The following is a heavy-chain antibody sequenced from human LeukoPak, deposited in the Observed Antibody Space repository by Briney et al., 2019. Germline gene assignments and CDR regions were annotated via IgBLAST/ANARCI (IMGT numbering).Heavy chain of an antibody. D-gene: IGHD1-1*01. CDR3: AKEDNLNFDY. Sequence: GGSLRLSCAASGFTFSSYGMHWVRQAPGKGLEWVAVISYDGSNKYYADTVKGRFTISRDNSKNTLYLQMNSLRAEDTAVYYCAKEDNLNFDYWGQGTLVTVSS. CDR2: ISYDGSNK. CDR1: GFTFSSYG. J-gene: IGHJ4*02. V-gene: IGHV3-30*18.